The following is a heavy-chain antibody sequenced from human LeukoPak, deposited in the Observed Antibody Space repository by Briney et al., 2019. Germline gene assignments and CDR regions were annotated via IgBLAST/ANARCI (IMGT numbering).Heavy chain of an antibody. CDR3: AKSRYGSGSYYNGGAAFDI. V-gene: IGHV3-23*01. Sequence: GGSLRLSCAASGFTFSIYAMSWVSQAPGKGLEWVSAISGSGGSTYYADSVKGRFTISRDNSKNTLYLQMNSLRAEDTAVYYCAKSRYGSGSYYNGGAAFDIWGQGTMVTVSS. J-gene: IGHJ3*02. CDR2: ISGSGGST. CDR1: GFTFSIYA. D-gene: IGHD3-10*01.